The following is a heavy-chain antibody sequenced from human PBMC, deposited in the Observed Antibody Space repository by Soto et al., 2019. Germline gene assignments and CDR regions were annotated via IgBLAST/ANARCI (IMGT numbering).Heavy chain of an antibody. D-gene: IGHD2-2*01. CDR2: IYYSGST. CDR1: GSSISRGVYY. J-gene: IGHJ6*04. V-gene: IGHV4-31*03. Sequence: PSETLSLTCTISGSSISRGVYYWSWIRQHPGKRMEWIGYIYYSGSTYYNPSLKSRVTISVDTSKNQFSLKLSSVTAADTAVYYCARDGPHLGYCSSTSCLFGMDVWGEGTTVTVSS. CDR3: ARDGPHLGYCSSTSCLFGMDV.